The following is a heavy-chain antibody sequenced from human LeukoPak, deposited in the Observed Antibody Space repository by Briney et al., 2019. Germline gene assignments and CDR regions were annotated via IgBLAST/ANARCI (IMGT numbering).Heavy chain of an antibody. V-gene: IGHV3-30-3*01. CDR3: AKDPDRAVDY. CDR2: ISYDGSNK. Sequence: GGSLRLSCAASGFIFSTYAMHWVRQAPGKGLEWVAVISYDGSNKYYADSVKGRFTISRDNSKNTLYLQMNSLRAEDTAVYYCAKDPDRAVDYWGQGTLVTVSS. CDR1: GFIFSTYA. J-gene: IGHJ4*02.